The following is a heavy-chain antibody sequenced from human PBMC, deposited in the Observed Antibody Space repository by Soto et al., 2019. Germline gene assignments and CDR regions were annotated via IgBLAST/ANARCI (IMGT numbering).Heavy chain of an antibody. CDR1: GGFFSSNA. D-gene: IGHD5-18*01. Sequence: QVQLVQSGAEVKKPGSSVKVSCQASGGFFSSNASSWVRQAPGQGLEWMGGILPIFHTTHYAQKFQGRVTITADESTSTAYMELSSLKSEDTALYYCATGGRGYSSAPRFYFEYWGQGTLVPVSS. J-gene: IGHJ4*02. CDR3: ATGGRGYSSAPRFYFEY. V-gene: IGHV1-69*01. CDR2: ILPIFHTT.